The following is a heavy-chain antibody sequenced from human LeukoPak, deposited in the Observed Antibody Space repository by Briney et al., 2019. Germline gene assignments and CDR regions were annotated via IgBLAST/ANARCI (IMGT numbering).Heavy chain of an antibody. Sequence: SETLSLTCTVSGVSISSSNSYWGWIRQPPGKGLEWIGSIYYSGNTYYNASLKSQVSISIDTSKNQFSLKLSSVTAADTAVYYCARVRYSSGWYVNAFDIWGQGTMVTVSS. CDR1: GVSISSSNSY. V-gene: IGHV4-39*07. D-gene: IGHD6-19*01. CDR3: ARVRYSSGWYVNAFDI. CDR2: IYYSGNT. J-gene: IGHJ3*02.